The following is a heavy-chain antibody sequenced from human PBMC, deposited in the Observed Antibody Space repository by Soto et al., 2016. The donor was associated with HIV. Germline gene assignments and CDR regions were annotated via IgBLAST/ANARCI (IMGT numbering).Heavy chain of an antibody. CDR1: GFTFSGSA. J-gene: IGHJ4*02. Sequence: EVQLVESGGGLVQPGGSLKLSCAASGFTFSGSAMHWVRQASGKGLEWVGRIRSKANSYATAYAASVKGRFTISRDDSKNTAYLQMNSLKTEDTAVYYRRASMVRGNYWGQGTLVTVSS. V-gene: IGHV3-73*01. D-gene: IGHD3-10*01. CDR2: IRSKANSYAT. CDR3: RASMVRGNY.